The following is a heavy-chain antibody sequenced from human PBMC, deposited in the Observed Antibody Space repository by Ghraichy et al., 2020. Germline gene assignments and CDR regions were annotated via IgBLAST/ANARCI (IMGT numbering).Heavy chain of an antibody. D-gene: IGHD5-18*01. Sequence: LNISCTVSGGSISGYYWSWIRQPPGKGLEWIGYIYYSGSTSYNPSLKSRVTISLDTSNTQFSLKLTSVTAADTAVYFCARGSGYSYGFDYWGQGTLVTVSS. CDR3: ARGSGYSYGFDY. CDR1: GGSISGYY. V-gene: IGHV4-59*01. J-gene: IGHJ4*02. CDR2: IYYSGST.